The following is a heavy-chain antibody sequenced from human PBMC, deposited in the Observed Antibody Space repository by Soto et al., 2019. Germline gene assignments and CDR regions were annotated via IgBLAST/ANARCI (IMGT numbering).Heavy chain of an antibody. J-gene: IGHJ6*02. CDR3: ARHETRYRGADSNHYYGMDV. Sequence: PGESLKISCKGSGYSFTNYWIAWVRQMPGKGLEWMGIIYPDDSDSRYSPSFQGQVTISVDKSTSTAYLQWNSLKASDTAMYYCARHETRYRGADSNHYYGMDVWGQGTTVTVSS. CDR1: GYSFTNYW. V-gene: IGHV5-51*01. CDR2: IYPDDSDS. D-gene: IGHD3-9*01.